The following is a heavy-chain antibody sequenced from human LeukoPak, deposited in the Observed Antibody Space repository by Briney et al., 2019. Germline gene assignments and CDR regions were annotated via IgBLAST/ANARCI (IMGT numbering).Heavy chain of an antibody. D-gene: IGHD1-26*01. CDR3: ATHSGSLRAFDY. J-gene: IGHJ4*02. CDR2: IYYSGST. CDR1: GSSISSSRYY. Sequence: SETLSPTCSVSGSSISSSRYYWGWLRQPPGKGLEWIGSIYYSGSTYYNPSLKSRVTISVDTSKNQLSLKVRSVTAADTAVYYCATHSGSLRAFDYWGQGTLVTVSS. V-gene: IGHV4-39*01.